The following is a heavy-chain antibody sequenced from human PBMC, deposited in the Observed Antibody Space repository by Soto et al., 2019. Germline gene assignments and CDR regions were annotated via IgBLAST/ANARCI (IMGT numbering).Heavy chain of an antibody. V-gene: IGHV4-59*01. D-gene: IGHD3-10*01. J-gene: IGHJ4*02. Sequence: PSETLSLTCTVSGGSISSYYWSWIRQPPGKGLEWIGYIYYSGSTNYNPSLKSRVTISVDTSKNQFSLKLSSVTAADTAVYYCVSLRKGNYYYGSGSYYNRPFDYWGQGTLVTVSS. CDR2: IYYSGST. CDR1: GGSISSYY. CDR3: VSLRKGNYYYGSGSYYNRPFDY.